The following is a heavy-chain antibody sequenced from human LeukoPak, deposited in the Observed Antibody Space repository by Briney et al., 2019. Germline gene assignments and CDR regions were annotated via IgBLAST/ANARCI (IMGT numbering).Heavy chain of an antibody. CDR2: IIPIFGTA. V-gene: IGHV1-69*06. CDR3: AKSFAIAVAGTAFDI. D-gene: IGHD6-19*01. J-gene: IGHJ3*02. CDR1: GYSFTSYW. Sequence: KISCKGSGYSFTSYWIGWVRQMPGKGLEWMGIIPIFGTANYAQKFQGRVTITADKSTSTAYMELSSLRSEDTAVYYCAKSFAIAVAGTAFDIWGQGTMVTVSS.